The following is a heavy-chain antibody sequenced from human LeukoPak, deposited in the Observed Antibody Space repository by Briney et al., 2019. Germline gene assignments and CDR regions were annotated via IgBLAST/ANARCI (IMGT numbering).Heavy chain of an antibody. CDR2: IYYSGST. CDR3: AGHYYDSSGYY. D-gene: IGHD3-22*01. V-gene: IGHV4-39*07. J-gene: IGHJ4*02. CDR1: GGSISSSSYY. Sequence: SETLSLTCTVSGGSISSSSYYWGWIRQPPGKGLEWIGSIYYSGSTYYNPSLKSRVTISVDTSKNQFSLKLSSVTAADTAVYYCAGHYYDSSGYYWGQGTLVTVSS.